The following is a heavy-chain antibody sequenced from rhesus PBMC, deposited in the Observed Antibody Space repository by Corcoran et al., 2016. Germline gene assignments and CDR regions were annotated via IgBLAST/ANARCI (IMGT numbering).Heavy chain of an antibody. J-gene: IGHJ6*01. V-gene: IGHV4-93*01. CDR2: IYGSGGST. Sequence: QVQLQESGPAVVKPSETLSLTCAVSGGSISSSHWWSWIRQSPGKVLEWIAGIYGSGGSTEYTPALKSRFTISKATSKNQCSLKLSSVTAADTAVYYCARDREDDYGYYYYGLDSWGQGVVVTVSS. CDR3: ARDREDDYGYYYYGLDS. CDR1: GGSISSSHW. D-gene: IGHD3-9*01.